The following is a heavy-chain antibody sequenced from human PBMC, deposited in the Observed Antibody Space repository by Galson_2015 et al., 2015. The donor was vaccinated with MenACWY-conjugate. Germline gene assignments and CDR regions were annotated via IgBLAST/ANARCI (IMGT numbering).Heavy chain of an antibody. V-gene: IGHV3-23*01. CDR1: GFTFSKCA. CDR2: ISASGGDI. D-gene: IGHD3-22*01. Sequence: SLRLSCAASGFTFSKCAMSWVRQAPGKGLEWVSGISASGGDIDYADSVKGRFTISRDNSKNTVYLQMISLRAEDTAVYHCAKGASYYDSSGKRYDAFDIWGQGTMVTVSS. CDR3: AKGASYYDSSGKRYDAFDI. J-gene: IGHJ3*02.